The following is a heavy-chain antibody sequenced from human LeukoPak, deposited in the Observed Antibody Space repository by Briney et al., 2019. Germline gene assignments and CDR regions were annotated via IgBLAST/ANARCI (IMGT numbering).Heavy chain of an antibody. D-gene: IGHD5-18*01. CDR1: GYTFTSCY. CDR2: INPSGGST. V-gene: IGHV1-46*01. CDR3: ARDRRGYSYGYYYYGMDV. Sequence: ASVKVSCKASGYTFTSCYMHWVRQAPGQGLEWMGIINPSGGSTSYAQKFQGRVTMTRDTSTSTVYMELSSLRSEDTAVYYCARDRRGYSYGYYYYGMDVWGQGTTVTVSS. J-gene: IGHJ6*02.